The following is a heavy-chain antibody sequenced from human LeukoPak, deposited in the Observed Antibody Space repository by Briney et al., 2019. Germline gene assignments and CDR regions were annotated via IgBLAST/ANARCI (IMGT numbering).Heavy chain of an antibody. CDR2: TYYRSKWYN. V-gene: IGHV6-1*01. D-gene: IGHD3-22*01. Sequence: SQTLSLTCAISGDSVSSNSAAWNWIRQSPSRGLEWLVRTYYRSKWYNDYAVSVKSRITINPDTSKNQFSLQLNSVTPEDTAVYYCAMANYYYDSSGYRDYYYYMDVWGKGTTVTVSS. CDR3: AMANYYYDSSGYRDYYYYMDV. J-gene: IGHJ6*03. CDR1: GDSVSSNSAA.